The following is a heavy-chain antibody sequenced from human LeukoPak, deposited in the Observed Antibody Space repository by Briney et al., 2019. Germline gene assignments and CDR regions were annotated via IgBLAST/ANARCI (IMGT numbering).Heavy chain of an antibody. CDR3: AKDGGGPLDY. CDR2: ISGDGGST. Sequence: PGGSLRLSYAASGFTFDDYAMHWVRQAPGKGLEWVSLISGDGGSTYYADSVKGRFTISRDNSENSLYLQMNSLRTEDTALYYCAKDGGGPLDYWGQGTLVTVSS. CDR1: GFTFDDYA. J-gene: IGHJ4*02. D-gene: IGHD4-23*01. V-gene: IGHV3-43*02.